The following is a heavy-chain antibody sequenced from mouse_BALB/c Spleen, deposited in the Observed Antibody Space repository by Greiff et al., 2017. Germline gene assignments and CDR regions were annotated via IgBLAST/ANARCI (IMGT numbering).Heavy chain of an antibody. CDR3: ARLLRGGAMDY. Sequence: DVKLVESGGGLVQPGGSLNLSCAASGFDFSRYWMSWARQAPGKGQEWIGEINPGSSTINYTPSLKDKFIISRDNAKNTLYLQMSKVRSEDTALYYCARLLRGGAMDYWGQGTSVTVSS. CDR2: INPGSSTI. V-gene: IGHV4-2*02. J-gene: IGHJ4*01. D-gene: IGHD1-1*01. CDR1: GFDFSRYW.